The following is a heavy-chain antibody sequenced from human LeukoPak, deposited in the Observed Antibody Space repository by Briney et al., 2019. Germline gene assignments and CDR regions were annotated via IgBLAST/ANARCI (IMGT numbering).Heavy chain of an antibody. D-gene: IGHD6-13*01. CDR1: GYTFTSYA. J-gene: IGHJ4*02. V-gene: IGHV1-3*01. Sequence: ASVKVSCKASGYTFTSYAMHWVRQAPRQRLEWMGWINAGNGNTKYSQKFQGRVTITRDTSASTAYMELSSLRSEDTAVYYCARGIAGTWYFDYWGQGTLVTVSS. CDR3: ARGIAGTWYFDY. CDR2: INAGNGNT.